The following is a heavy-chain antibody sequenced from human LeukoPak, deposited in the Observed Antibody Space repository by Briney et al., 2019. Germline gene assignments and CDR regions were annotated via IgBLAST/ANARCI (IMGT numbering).Heavy chain of an antibody. CDR2: ISGSGGST. D-gene: IGHD5-18*01. Sequence: GGSLRLSCAASGFTFSSYAMSWVRQAPGKGLEWVSAISGSGGSTYYADSVKGRFTISRDNSKNTPYLQMNSLRAEDTAVYYCAKTGIQLWSVRDLDWYFDLWGRGTLVTVSS. V-gene: IGHV3-23*01. J-gene: IGHJ2*01. CDR1: GFTFSSYA. CDR3: AKTGIQLWSVRDLDWYFDL.